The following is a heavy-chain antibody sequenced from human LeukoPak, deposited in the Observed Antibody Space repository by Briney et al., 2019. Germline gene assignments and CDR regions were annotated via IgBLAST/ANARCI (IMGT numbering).Heavy chain of an antibody. D-gene: IGHD6-19*01. CDR1: GFTFSSYG. CDR3: ARVSSGWHFDY. V-gene: IGHV3-33*01. Sequence: PGGSLRLSCAASGFTFSSYGMHWVRQAPGKGLEWVAVIWYDGSNKYYADSVKGRFTISRDNSKNTLYLQMNSLRAEDTAVYYYARVSSGWHFDYWGQGTLVTVSS. J-gene: IGHJ4*02. CDR2: IWYDGSNK.